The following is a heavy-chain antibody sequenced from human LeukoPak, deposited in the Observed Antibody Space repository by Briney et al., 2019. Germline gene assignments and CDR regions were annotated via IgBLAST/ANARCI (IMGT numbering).Heavy chain of an antibody. CDR1: GFTFSSYS. D-gene: IGHD5-18*01. CDR3: ARAHSPEYFQH. CDR2: IKQDGSEK. Sequence: PGGSLRLSCAASGFTFSSYSMNWVRQAPGKGLEWVANIKQDGSEKYYVDSVKGRFTISRDNAKNSLYLQMNSLRAEDTAVYYCARAHSPEYFQHWGQGTLVTVSS. J-gene: IGHJ1*01. V-gene: IGHV3-7*01.